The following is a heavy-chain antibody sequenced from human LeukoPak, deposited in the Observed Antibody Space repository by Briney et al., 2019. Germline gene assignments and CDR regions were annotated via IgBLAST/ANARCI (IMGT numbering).Heavy chain of an antibody. J-gene: IGHJ4*02. CDR1: GFTVNNNY. Sequence: PGGSLRLSCAASGFTVNNNYMSWVRQAPGKGLEWVSVIYSGGSTYYADSVKGRFTISRDNAKNSLYLQMNSLRAEDTAVYYCARGRIAGLDYWGQGTLVTVSS. CDR3: ARGRIAGLDY. CDR2: IYSGGST. V-gene: IGHV3-53*01. D-gene: IGHD6-13*01.